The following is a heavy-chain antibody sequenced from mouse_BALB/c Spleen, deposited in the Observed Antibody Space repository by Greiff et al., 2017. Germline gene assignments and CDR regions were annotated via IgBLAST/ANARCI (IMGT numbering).Heavy chain of an antibody. CDR3: ARWGGSSAY. Sequence: QVHVKQSGAELAKPGASVKMSCKASGYTFTSYWMHWVKQRPGQGLEWIGYINPSTGYTEYNQKFKDKATLTADKSSSTAYMQLSSLTSEDSAVYYCARWGGSSAYWGQGTLVTVSA. V-gene: IGHV1-7*01. CDR1: GYTFTSYW. J-gene: IGHJ3*01. D-gene: IGHD1-1*01. CDR2: INPSTGYT.